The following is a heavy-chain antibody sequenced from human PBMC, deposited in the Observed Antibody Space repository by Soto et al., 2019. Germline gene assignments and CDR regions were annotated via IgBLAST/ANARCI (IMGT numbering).Heavy chain of an antibody. CDR3: ARDHYGDYVLDAFDI. J-gene: IGHJ3*02. CDR2: ISAYNGNT. V-gene: IGHV1-18*01. CDR1: GYTFTSYG. D-gene: IGHD4-17*01. Sequence: QVQLVQSGAEVKKPGASVKVSCKASGYTFTSYGISWVRQAPGQGLEWMGWISAYNGNTNYAQKLQGRVTMTTATSPSTAYMELRSLRSDDTAVYYCARDHYGDYVLDAFDIWGQRKMVTVAS.